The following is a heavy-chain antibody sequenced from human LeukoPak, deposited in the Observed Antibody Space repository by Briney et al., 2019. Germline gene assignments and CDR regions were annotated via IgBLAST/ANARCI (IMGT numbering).Heavy chain of an antibody. CDR2: ISSSGSTI. V-gene: IGHV3-11*01. Sequence: GGSLRLSCAASGFTFSDYYMSWIRQAPGKGLEWVSYISSSGSTIYYADSVKGRFTISRDNAENSLYLQMNSLRAEDTAVYYCARGLRLSATPEFDYWGQGTLVTVSS. J-gene: IGHJ4*02. CDR3: ARGLRLSATPEFDY. D-gene: IGHD2-15*01. CDR1: GFTFSDYY.